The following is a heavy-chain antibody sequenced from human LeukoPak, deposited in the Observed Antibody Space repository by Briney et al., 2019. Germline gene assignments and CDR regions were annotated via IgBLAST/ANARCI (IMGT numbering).Heavy chain of an antibody. J-gene: IGHJ1*01. V-gene: IGHV4-4*02. D-gene: IGHD1-26*01. CDR2: IYHGGST. CDR3: ANSGSYYNGIRVAEYFQH. Sequence: SETLSLTCAVSGGSISTTDWWSWVRQPPGKGLEWIGQIYHGGSTNYNPSLKSRVTIPVDTSKNQFSLKLSSVTAADTAVYYCANSGSYYNGIRVAEYFQHWGQGTLVTVSS. CDR1: GGSISTTDW.